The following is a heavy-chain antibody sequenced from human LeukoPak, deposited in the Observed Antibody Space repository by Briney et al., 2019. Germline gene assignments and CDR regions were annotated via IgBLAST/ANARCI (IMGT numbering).Heavy chain of an antibody. CDR1: GFTFSSYS. V-gene: IGHV3-21*01. J-gene: IGHJ4*02. D-gene: IGHD3-22*01. CDR2: ISSSSGYI. Sequence: GGSLRLSCAASGFTFSSYSMNWVRQAPGKGLEWVSSISSSSGYIYYADSVKGRFTISRDNAKNSLYLQMNSLRAEDTAVYYRARGGLYYDSSGSDYWGQGTLVTVSS. CDR3: ARGGLYYDSSGSDY.